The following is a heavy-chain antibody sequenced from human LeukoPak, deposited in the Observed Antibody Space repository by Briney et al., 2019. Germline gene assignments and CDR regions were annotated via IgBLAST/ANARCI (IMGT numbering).Heavy chain of an antibody. CDR3: ARAKFVSSWYNWFDP. V-gene: IGHV4-61*02. Sequence: SETLSLTCTVSGGSISSGSYYWSWIRQPAGKGLEWIGRIYTSGSTNYNPSLKSRVIISVDTSKNQFSLKLSSVTAADTAVYYCARAKFVSSWYNWFDPWGQGTLVTVSS. CDR2: IYTSGST. CDR1: GGSISSGSYY. D-gene: IGHD6-13*01. J-gene: IGHJ5*02.